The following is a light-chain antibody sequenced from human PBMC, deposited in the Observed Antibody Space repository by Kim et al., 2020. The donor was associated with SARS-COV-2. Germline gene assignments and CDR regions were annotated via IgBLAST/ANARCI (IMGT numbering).Light chain of an antibody. Sequence: PGETATLSCRASQSVSSNYLAWNQQKPGQAPRLLIYDASSRATGIPDRFSGSGSGTDFTLTISRLEPEDFAVYYCQQYGSSPQTFGQGTKLEI. CDR2: DAS. J-gene: IGKJ1*01. CDR3: QQYGSSPQT. CDR1: QSVSSNY. V-gene: IGKV3-20*01.